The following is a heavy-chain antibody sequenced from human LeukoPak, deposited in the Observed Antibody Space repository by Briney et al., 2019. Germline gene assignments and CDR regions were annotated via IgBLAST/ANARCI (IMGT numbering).Heavy chain of an antibody. CDR1: GGSISSGDYY. Sequence: TSETLSLTCTVSGGSISSGDYYWSWIRQPPGKGLEWIGYIYYSGSTYYNPSLKSRVTISVGTSKNQFSLKLSSVTAADTAVYYCARDGLGGYFDPWGRGTLVTVSS. J-gene: IGHJ2*01. CDR3: ARDGLGGYFDP. CDR2: IYYSGST. V-gene: IGHV4-30-4*01. D-gene: IGHD2-15*01.